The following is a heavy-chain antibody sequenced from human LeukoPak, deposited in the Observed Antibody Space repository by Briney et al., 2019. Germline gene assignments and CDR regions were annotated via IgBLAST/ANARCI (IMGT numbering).Heavy chain of an antibody. CDR3: ARGFITMVRGVSNWFDP. CDR2: ISSSSSYT. V-gene: IGHV3-11*06. D-gene: IGHD3-10*01. Sequence: GGSLRLSCAVSGFTVSSNYMSWVRQAPGKGLEWVSYISSSSSYTNYADSVKGRFTISRDNAKNSLYLQMNSLRAEDTAVYYCARGFITMVRGVSNWFDPWGQGTLVTVSS. J-gene: IGHJ5*02. CDR1: GFTVSSNY.